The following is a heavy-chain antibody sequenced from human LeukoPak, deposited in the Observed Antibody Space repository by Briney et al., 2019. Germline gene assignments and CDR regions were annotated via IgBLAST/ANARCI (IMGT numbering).Heavy chain of an antibody. CDR1: GFTFSSYW. V-gene: IGHV3-7*01. CDR2: IKQDGSEK. Sequence: GGSLRLSCAASGFTFSSYWMSWVRQAPGKWLEWVANIKQDGSEKYYVDSVKGRFTISRDNAKNSLYLQMNSLRAEDTAVYYCASSPQAVATIYFDYWGQGTLVTVSS. J-gene: IGHJ4*02. CDR3: ASSPQAVATIYFDY. D-gene: IGHD5-24*01.